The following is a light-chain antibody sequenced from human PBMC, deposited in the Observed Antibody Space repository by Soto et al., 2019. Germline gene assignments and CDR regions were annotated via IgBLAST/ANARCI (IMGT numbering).Light chain of an antibody. CDR3: AAWDDSLNGL. Sequence: QSALTQPPSASGTPGQRVTISCSGSSSNIGSNAVNWYQQLPGTAPKLLIYSNNQRPSGVPDRFSGSKSGTSASLAISGLQSEDEADYYCAAWDDSLNGLFGNGTKVXXL. J-gene: IGLJ1*01. CDR1: SSNIGSNA. CDR2: SNN. V-gene: IGLV1-44*01.